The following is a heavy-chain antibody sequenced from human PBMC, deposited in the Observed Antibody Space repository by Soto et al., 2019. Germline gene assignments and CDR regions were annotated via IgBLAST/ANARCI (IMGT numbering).Heavy chain of an antibody. Sequence: SETLSLTCTVSGGSISSGDYYWSWIRQPPGKGLEWIGYIFYSGNTYYNPSLKSRVTISVDTSKNQFSLKLSSVTAADTAVYYCASPDYYDSRIAYWGQGTMVTVSS. CDR3: ASPDYYDSRIAY. CDR1: GGSISSGDYY. V-gene: IGHV4-30-4*01. CDR2: IFYSGNT. D-gene: IGHD3-22*01. J-gene: IGHJ4*02.